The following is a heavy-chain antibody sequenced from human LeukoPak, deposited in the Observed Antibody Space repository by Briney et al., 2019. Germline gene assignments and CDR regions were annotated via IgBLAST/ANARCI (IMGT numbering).Heavy chain of an antibody. D-gene: IGHD5-12*01. CDR2: ISYDGSNK. CDR3: ARDLIVATGPPYYYYGMDV. J-gene: IGHJ6*02. CDR1: GFTFDDYA. V-gene: IGHV3-30-3*01. Sequence: GGSLRLSCAASGFTFDDYAMHWVRQAPGKGLEWVAVISYDGSNKYYADSVKGRFTISRDNSKNTLYLQMNSLRAEDTAVYYCARDLIVATGPPYYYYGMDVWGQGTTVTVSS.